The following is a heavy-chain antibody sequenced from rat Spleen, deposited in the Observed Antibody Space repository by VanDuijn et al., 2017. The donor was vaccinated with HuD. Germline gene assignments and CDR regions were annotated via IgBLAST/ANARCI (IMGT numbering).Heavy chain of an antibody. CDR3: ARLITTVVYWFAY. CDR2: ISYDGSST. CDR1: GFTFSNYG. Sequence: EVQLVESGGGLVQPGRSLKLSCAASGFTFSNYGMAWVRQAPTKGLEWVATISYDGSSTYYRDSVKGRFSISRDDAKSTLYLQMDSLRSEDTATYYCARLITTVVYWFAYWGQGTLVTVSS. J-gene: IGHJ3*01. D-gene: IGHD1-1*01. V-gene: IGHV5-29*01.